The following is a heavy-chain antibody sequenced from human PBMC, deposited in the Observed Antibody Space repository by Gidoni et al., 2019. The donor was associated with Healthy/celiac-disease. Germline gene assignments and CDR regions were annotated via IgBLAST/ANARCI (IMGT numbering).Heavy chain of an antibody. CDR1: GFTFSSYG. Sequence: QVQLVESGGGVVQPGRSLRLSCAASGFTFSSYGMHWVRQAPGKGLEWVAVISYDGSNKYYADSVKGRFTISRDNSKNTLYLQMNSLRAEDTAVYYCAKDSSGSYYLENAFDIWGQGTMVTVSS. D-gene: IGHD1-26*01. V-gene: IGHV3-30*18. J-gene: IGHJ3*02. CDR2: ISYDGSNK. CDR3: AKDSSGSYYLENAFDI.